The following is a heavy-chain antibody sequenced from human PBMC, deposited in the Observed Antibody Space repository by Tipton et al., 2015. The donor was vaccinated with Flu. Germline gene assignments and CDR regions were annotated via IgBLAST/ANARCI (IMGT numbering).Heavy chain of an antibody. Sequence: LSLTCAASGFTFSSYGMHWVRQAPGKGLEWVAVIWYDGSNKYYADSVKGRFTISRDNSKNTLYLQMNSLRAEDTAVYYCARGAHDAFDIWGQGTMVTVSS. CDR3: ARGAHDAFDI. J-gene: IGHJ3*02. CDR2: IWYDGSNK. V-gene: IGHV3-33*08. CDR1: GFTFSSYG.